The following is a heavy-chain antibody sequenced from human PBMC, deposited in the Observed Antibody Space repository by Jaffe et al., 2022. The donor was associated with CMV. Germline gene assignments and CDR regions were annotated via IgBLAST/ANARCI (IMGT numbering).Heavy chain of an antibody. J-gene: IGHJ4*02. V-gene: IGHV4-39*01. Sequence: QLQLQESGPGLVKPSETLSLTCTVSGGSISSSSYYWGWIRQPPGKGLEWIGSIYYSGSTYYNPSLKSRVTISVDTSKNQFSLKLSSVTAADTAVYYCARLKLMIVPDYFDYWGQGTLVTVSS. CDR2: IYYSGST. CDR3: ARLKLMIVPDYFDY. D-gene: IGHD3-22*01. CDR1: GGSISSSSYY.